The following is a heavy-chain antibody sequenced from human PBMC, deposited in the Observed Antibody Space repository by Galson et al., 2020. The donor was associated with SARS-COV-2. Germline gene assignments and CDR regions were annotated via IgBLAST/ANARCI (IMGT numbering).Heavy chain of an antibody. Sequence: KMSGPTLVKPTQTLTLTCTFSGFSLTTTGVGVGWIRQSPGKALEWLALIYYDDDKRYRPSLESRLTINKDTSKNEVVLTISNVDPADTATYYCAHKPRATTFYSSWGQGTLVTVSS. V-gene: IGHV2-5*02. CDR1: GFSLTTTGVG. CDR2: IYYDDDK. CDR3: AHKPRATTFYSS. J-gene: IGHJ5*02. D-gene: IGHD2-2*01.